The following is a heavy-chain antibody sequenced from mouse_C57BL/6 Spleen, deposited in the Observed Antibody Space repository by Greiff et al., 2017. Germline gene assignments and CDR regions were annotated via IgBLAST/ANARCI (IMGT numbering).Heavy chain of an antibody. J-gene: IGHJ3*01. CDR1: GYTFTDYE. CDR3: TRKSYYDYSAWFAY. Sequence: QVQLKESGAELVRPGASVTLSCKASGYTFTDYEMHWVKQTPVHGLEWIGAIDPETGGTAYNQKFKGKAILTADKSSSTAYMELRSLTSEDSAVYYCTRKSYYDYSAWFAYWGQGTLVTVSA. V-gene: IGHV1-15*01. CDR2: IDPETGGT. D-gene: IGHD2-4*01.